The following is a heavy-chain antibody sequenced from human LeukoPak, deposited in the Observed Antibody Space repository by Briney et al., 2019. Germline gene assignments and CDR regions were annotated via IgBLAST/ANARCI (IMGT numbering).Heavy chain of an antibody. V-gene: IGHV3-30*02. Sequence: GGSLRLSCAASGFTFSNYAMHWVRQAPGQGLEWVAFIRYDGSSKYSADSVKGRFTISRDNSKNTLYLQMNSLRTEDTAVYYCAKGPRSNHRYYHFDYWGQGTLVTVSS. CDR3: AKGPRSNHRYYHFDY. D-gene: IGHD1-26*01. CDR2: IRYDGSSK. J-gene: IGHJ4*02. CDR1: GFTFSNYA.